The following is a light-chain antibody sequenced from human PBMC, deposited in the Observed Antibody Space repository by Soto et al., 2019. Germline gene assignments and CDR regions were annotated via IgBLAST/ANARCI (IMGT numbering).Light chain of an antibody. V-gene: IGKV3-20*01. Sequence: DIVSTQSPGTLSLSPGERATLSCRASQSVSSYLAWYQQKPGQAPRLLIYGASSRATGIPDRFSGSGSGTDFTLTISRLEPEDLTVYYGQQYGSSPPITFGQGTRLEIK. CDR1: QSVSSY. CDR2: GAS. J-gene: IGKJ5*01. CDR3: QQYGSSPPIT.